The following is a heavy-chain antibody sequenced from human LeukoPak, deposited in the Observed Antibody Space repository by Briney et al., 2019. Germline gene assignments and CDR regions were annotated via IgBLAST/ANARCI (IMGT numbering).Heavy chain of an antibody. V-gene: IGHV3-48*02. CDR1: GFTFSSYS. J-gene: IGHJ4*02. CDR3: ARAVTTVTRGGLVFDY. CDR2: ISGSSNTI. D-gene: IGHD4-17*01. Sequence: AGTLSLSCAASGFTFSSYSMNWVRQPPGKGLQWVSYISGSSNTIYYADSVKGRFTISGDNAKNSLYLQMNSLRDEDTAVYYCARAVTTVTRGGLVFDYWGQGTLVTVSS.